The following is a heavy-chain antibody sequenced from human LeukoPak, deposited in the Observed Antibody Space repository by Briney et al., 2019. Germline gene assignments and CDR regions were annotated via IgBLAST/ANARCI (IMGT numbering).Heavy chain of an antibody. CDR2: INSDGSST. D-gene: IGHD5-24*01. Sequence: GGSLRLSCAASGFTFSSYWMHWVRQAPGKGLVWVSRINSDGSSTSYADSVKGRFTISRDNAKNTLYLQMNSLRAEDTAVYYCATLDVEMATFSDYRGQGTLVTVSS. J-gene: IGHJ4*02. CDR1: GFTFSSYW. V-gene: IGHV3-74*01. CDR3: ATLDVEMATFSDY.